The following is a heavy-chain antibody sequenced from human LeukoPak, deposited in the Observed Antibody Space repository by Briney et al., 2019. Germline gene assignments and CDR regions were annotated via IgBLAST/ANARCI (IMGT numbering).Heavy chain of an antibody. CDR1: GYTFTGYY. J-gene: IGHJ6*02. CDR3: ARDHYYDSGTYYYYYGMDV. V-gene: IGHV1-18*04. D-gene: IGHD3-10*01. Sequence: GASVKVSCKASGYTFTGYYIHWVRQAPGQGLEWMGWISAYNGNTNYAQHLQGRVTMTTDTSTSTAYMELRSLRSDDTAVYYCARDHYYDSGTYYYYYGMDVWGQGTTVIVFS. CDR2: ISAYNGNT.